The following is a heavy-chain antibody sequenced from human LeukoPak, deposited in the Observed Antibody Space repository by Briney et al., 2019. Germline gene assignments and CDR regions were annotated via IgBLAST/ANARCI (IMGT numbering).Heavy chain of an antibody. CDR2: SNAGNGNT. V-gene: IGHV1-3*02. CDR1: GYTFTSYA. CDR3: AREGSMVRGVGIFGFDY. Sequence: ASVKVSCKASGYTFTSYAMHWVRQAPGQRLEWMGWSNAGNGNTKYSQAFQGRVTITRDTSASTAYMELSSLKSEDMAVYYCAREGSMVRGVGIFGFDYWGQGTLVTVSS. J-gene: IGHJ4*02. D-gene: IGHD3-10*01.